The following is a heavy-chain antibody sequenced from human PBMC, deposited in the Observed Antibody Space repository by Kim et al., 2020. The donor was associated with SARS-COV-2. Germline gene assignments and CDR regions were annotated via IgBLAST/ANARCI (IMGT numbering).Heavy chain of an antibody. CDR3: ARDDQYYYSMDV. Sequence: TDARKVQGRVTMTRDTSTSTVYMELSSLRSEDTAVYYCARDDQYYYSMDVWGQGTTVTVSS. J-gene: IGHJ6*02. V-gene: IGHV1-46*01.